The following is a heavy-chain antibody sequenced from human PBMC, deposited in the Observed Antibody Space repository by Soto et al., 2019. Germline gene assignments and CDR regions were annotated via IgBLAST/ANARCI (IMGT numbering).Heavy chain of an antibody. V-gene: IGHV5-10-1*01. CDR3: ATKYEVVAATRQYSSYAMDL. CDR1: GYSFTSYW. Sequence: GESLKISWKGSGYSFTSYWISWVRQMPGRGLEWMGRIDPSDSYTNYSPSFQGHVTISADKSISTAYLQWSSLKASDTAMYYCATKYEVVAATRQYSSYAMDLWGPGTTVTVSS. J-gene: IGHJ6*02. CDR2: IDPSDSYT. D-gene: IGHD2-15*01.